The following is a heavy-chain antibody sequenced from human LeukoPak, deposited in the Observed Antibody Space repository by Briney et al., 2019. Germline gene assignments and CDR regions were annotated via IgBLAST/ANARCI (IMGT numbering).Heavy chain of an antibody. V-gene: IGHV3-48*02. CDR1: GFTFRSYS. J-gene: IGHJ6*03. D-gene: IGHD1-1*01. Sequence: GGSLRLSCAASGFTFRSYSMNWVRQAPGKGLEWVSYISTSSSTIYYADPVRGRFTISRDNADNSLYLQMNSLRDGDTAVYYCARDGSNWNDNYYYYYMDVWGKGTTVTVSS. CDR3: ARDGSNWNDNYYYYYMDV. CDR2: ISTSSSTI.